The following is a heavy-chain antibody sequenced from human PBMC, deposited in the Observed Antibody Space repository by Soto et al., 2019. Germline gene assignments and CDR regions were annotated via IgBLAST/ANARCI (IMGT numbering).Heavy chain of an antibody. J-gene: IGHJ6*02. CDR1: GFTFSSYS. D-gene: IGHD3-3*01. CDR3: ETYYDFWSGYQYGMDV. CDR2: ISSSSSYI. Sequence: GGSLRLSCAASGFTFSSYSMNWVRQAPGKGLEWVSSISSSSSYIYYADSVKGRFTISRDNAKNSLYLQMNSLRAEDTAVYYCETYYDFWSGYQYGMDVWGQGTTVTVSS. V-gene: IGHV3-21*01.